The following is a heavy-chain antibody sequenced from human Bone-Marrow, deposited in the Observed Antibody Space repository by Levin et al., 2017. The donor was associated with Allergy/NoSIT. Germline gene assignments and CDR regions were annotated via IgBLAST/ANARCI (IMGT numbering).Heavy chain of an antibody. V-gene: IGHV2-5*02. Sequence: SGPTLVKPTQTLTLTCTFAGFSLSTSGEGVGWIRQPPGKALEWVAFIFWDDDKRYSPSLKSRVTITKDTSKNQVVLTMTNTVPVDTGTYFCAHRREGEYESVRAFDYWGQGALVTVSS. CDR2: IFWDDDK. J-gene: IGHJ4*02. D-gene: IGHD4-17*01. CDR1: GFSLSTSGEG. CDR3: AHRREGEYESVRAFDY.